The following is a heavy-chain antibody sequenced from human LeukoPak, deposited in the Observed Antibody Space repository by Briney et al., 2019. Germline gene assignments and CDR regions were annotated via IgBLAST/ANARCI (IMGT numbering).Heavy chain of an antibody. CDR3: ARTQWFGDPTAEREAFDI. V-gene: IGHV3-7*01. Sequence: GGSLRLSCAASGFTFSSYWMSWVRQAPGKGLEWVANIKQDGSEKYYVDSVKGRFTISRDNAKNSLYLQMKSLRAEDTAVYYCARTQWFGDPTAEREAFDIWGQGTMVTVSS. CDR2: IKQDGSEK. D-gene: IGHD3-10*01. CDR1: GFTFSSYW. J-gene: IGHJ3*02.